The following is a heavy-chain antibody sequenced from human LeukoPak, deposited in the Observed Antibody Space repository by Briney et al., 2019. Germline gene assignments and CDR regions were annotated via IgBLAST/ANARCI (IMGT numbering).Heavy chain of an antibody. Sequence: SETLSLTCAVYGGSFSGYYWSWIRQPPGKGLEWIGEINHSGSTNYNPSLKSRATISVDTSKNQFSLKLSSVTAADTAVYYCARVGYCSSTSCYPNWFDPWGQGTLVTVSS. J-gene: IGHJ5*02. CDR3: ARVGYCSSTSCYPNWFDP. CDR2: INHSGST. D-gene: IGHD2-2*01. V-gene: IGHV4-34*01. CDR1: GGSFSGYY.